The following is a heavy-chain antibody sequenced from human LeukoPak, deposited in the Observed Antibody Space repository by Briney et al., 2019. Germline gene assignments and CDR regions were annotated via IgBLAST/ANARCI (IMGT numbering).Heavy chain of an antibody. J-gene: IGHJ4*02. CDR2: ISGSGGTT. D-gene: IGHD1-1*01. V-gene: IGHV3-23*01. Sequence: GGSLRLSCAASGFTFSAYAMTWVRQAPGKGLEWVSGISGSGGTTFYSDSVKGRFTISRDNSKNTLYLQINSLRGEDTAVYYCAKERTSEGYFDYWGQGTLVTVSS. CDR1: GFTFSAYA. CDR3: AKERTSEGYFDY.